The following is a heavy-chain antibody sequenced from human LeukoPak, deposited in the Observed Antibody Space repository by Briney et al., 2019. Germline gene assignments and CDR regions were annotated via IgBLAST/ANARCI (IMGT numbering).Heavy chain of an antibody. CDR1: GGSFTVYY. J-gene: IGHJ6*04. CDR3: ARVGAGGVTMVRGWSGMDV. V-gene: IGHV4-34*01. D-gene: IGHD3-10*01. CDR2: INHSGST. Sequence: SATLSLTCAVSGGSFTVYYWSWIRQPPGKGLEWIGEINHSGSTNYNPSLKSRVTISVDTSKNQFSLKLSSVTAADTAVYYCARVGAGGVTMVRGWSGMDVWGKGTTVTVSS.